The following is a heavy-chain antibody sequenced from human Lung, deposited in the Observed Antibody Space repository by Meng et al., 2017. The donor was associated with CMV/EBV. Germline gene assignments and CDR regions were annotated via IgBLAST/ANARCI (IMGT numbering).Heavy chain of an antibody. CDR2: VHPDSGNT. V-gene: IGHV1-2*02. D-gene: IGHD7-27*01. J-gene: IGHJ4*02. CDR3: ARDDDWGPDY. CDR1: GYTFAGHF. Sequence: SCKTSGYTFAGHFMHWVRQDPGQGLEWMGWVHPDSGNTKYAQKFQGRVTMTRDTSIRTIFLELTSLRFDDTAVYYCARDDDWGPDYWGQGTLVTVSS.